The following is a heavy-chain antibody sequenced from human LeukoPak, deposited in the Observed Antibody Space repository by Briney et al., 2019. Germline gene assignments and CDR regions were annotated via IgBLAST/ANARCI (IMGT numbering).Heavy chain of an antibody. Sequence: GESLKISCKGSGYSFTSYWIGWVRQMPGKGLEWMGIIYPGDSDTRYSPSFQGQVTISADKSISTAYLQWSSLKASDTAMYYCAVTWNSGSNLPNAFDIWGQGTMVTVSS. CDR1: GYSFTSYW. D-gene: IGHD1-26*01. V-gene: IGHV5-51*01. CDR2: IYPGDSDT. J-gene: IGHJ3*02. CDR3: AVTWNSGSNLPNAFDI.